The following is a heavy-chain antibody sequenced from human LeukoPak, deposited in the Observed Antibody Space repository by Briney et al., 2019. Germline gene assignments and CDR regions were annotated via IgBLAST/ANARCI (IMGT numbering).Heavy chain of an antibody. J-gene: IGHJ4*02. CDR1: GFTFSSYA. Sequence: GGSLRLSCAASGFTFSSYAMSWVRQAPGNGLDWVGRIRSKANSYATAYAASVKGRFTISRDDSKNTAYLQMNSLKTEDTAVYYCTRADYDFWSGYYNSFDYWGQGTLVTVSS. CDR2: IRSKANSYAT. V-gene: IGHV3-73*01. D-gene: IGHD3-3*01. CDR3: TRADYDFWSGYYNSFDY.